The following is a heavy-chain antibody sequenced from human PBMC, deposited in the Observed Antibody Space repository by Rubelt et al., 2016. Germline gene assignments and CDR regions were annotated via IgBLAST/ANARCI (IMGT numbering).Heavy chain of an antibody. J-gene: IGHJ4*02. CDR3: ARGASGYYYFDY. V-gene: IGHV1-18*01. CDR2: ISAYNGNT. Sequence: GQGLEWMGWISAYNGNTNYAQKLQGRVTMTTNTSTSTAYMELRSLRSDDTAVYYCARGASGYYYFDYWGQGTLVTVSS. D-gene: IGHD3-3*01.